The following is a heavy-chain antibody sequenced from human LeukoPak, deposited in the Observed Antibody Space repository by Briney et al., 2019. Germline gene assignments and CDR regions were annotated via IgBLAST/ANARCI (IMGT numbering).Heavy chain of an antibody. CDR1: GGTFSSYA. V-gene: IGHV1-69*05. J-gene: IGHJ4*02. CDR3: ARSTVVTRDFDY. D-gene: IGHD4-23*01. Sequence: GASVKVSCKASGGTFSSYAISWVRQAPGQGLEWMGGIIPIFGTTSYAQKFQGRVTMTRDMSTSTVYMELSSLRSEDTAVYYCARSTVVTRDFDYWGQGTLVTVSS. CDR2: IIPIFGTT.